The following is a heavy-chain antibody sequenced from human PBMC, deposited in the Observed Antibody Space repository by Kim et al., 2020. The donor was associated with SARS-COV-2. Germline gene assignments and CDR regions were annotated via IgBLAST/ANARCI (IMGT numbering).Heavy chain of an antibody. J-gene: IGHJ6*02. CDR3: ARDPTYYYDSSGYYPQGGHYYCMDV. Sequence: GGSLRLSCAASGFSFSSYWMSWVRQAPGKGLEWVANIKQDGSEKYYVDSVKGRFTIPRDNAKNSLYLQMNSLRAEDTAVYYCARDPTYYYDSSGYYPQGGHYYCMDVWGQETTVTVS. CDR2: IKQDGSEK. D-gene: IGHD3-22*01. V-gene: IGHV3-7*01. CDR1: GFSFSSYW.